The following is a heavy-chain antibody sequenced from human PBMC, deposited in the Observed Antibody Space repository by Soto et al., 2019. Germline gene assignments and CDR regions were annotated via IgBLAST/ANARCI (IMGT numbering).Heavy chain of an antibody. CDR2: ISYDGSNK. CDR1: GFTFSSYA. D-gene: IGHD3-22*01. CDR3: ARDILWSYYYDSSGYFSDAFDI. J-gene: IGHJ3*02. V-gene: IGHV3-30-3*01. Sequence: PGGSLRVSCAASGFTFSSYAMHWVRQAPGKGLEWVAVISYDGSNKYYADSVKGRFTISRDNSKNTLYLQMNSLRAEDTAVYYCARDILWSYYYDSSGYFSDAFDIWGQGTMVTVSS.